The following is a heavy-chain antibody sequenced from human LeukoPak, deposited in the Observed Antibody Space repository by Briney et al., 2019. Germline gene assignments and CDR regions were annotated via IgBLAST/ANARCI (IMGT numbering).Heavy chain of an antibody. CDR3: AKDFFSSSWTAFDY. CDR2: IYSGGST. D-gene: IGHD6-13*01. Sequence: GGSLRLSCAASGFTVSSNYMSWVRQAPGKGLEWVSVIYSGGSTYYADSVKGRFTISRDNSKNTLYLQMNSLRAEDTAVYYCAKDFFSSSWTAFDYWGQGTLVTVSS. J-gene: IGHJ4*02. CDR1: GFTVSSNY. V-gene: IGHV3-53*01.